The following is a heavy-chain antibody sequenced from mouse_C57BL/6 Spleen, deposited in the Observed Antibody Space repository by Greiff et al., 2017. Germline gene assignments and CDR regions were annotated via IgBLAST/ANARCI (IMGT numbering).Heavy chain of an antibody. Sequence: VQLQQSGPELVKPGASVKISCKASGYTFTDYYMNWVKQSHGKSLEWIGDINPNNGGTSYNQKFKGKATLTVDKSSSTAYMELRSLTSEDSAVYYCARSNYKDYWGQGTTLTVSS. CDR1: GYTFTDYY. J-gene: IGHJ2*01. CDR2: INPNNGGT. D-gene: IGHD2-12*01. CDR3: ARSNYKDY. V-gene: IGHV1-26*01.